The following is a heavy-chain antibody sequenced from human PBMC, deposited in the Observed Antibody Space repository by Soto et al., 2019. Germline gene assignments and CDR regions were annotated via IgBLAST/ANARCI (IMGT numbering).Heavy chain of an antibody. CDR1: GFTFSSYG. J-gene: IGHJ5*02. CDR3: ARDWMVGELLNNWFDP. D-gene: IGHD3-10*02. V-gene: IGHV3-33*01. Sequence: QVQLVESGGGVVQPGRSLRLSCAASGFTFSSYGMHWVRQAPGKGLEWVAVIWYDGSNKYYADSVMGRFTISRDNSKNTLYLQMNSLRAEDTAVYYCARDWMVGELLNNWFDPWGQGTLVTVSS. CDR2: IWYDGSNK.